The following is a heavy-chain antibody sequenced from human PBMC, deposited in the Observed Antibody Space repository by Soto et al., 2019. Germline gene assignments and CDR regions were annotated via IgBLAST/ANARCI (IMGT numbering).Heavy chain of an antibody. D-gene: IGHD6-13*01. Sequence: PSETLSLTCFVSGGSITSYHWSWIRQFPGKGLEWIAYTSYTGTTTYNPSLESRVTMSVDTSKNQFSLKLNSVDAADTAVYYCAKYRRTEAEGFTLDYWGRGTLVTVSS. CDR2: TSYTGTT. J-gene: IGHJ4*02. CDR3: AKYRRTEAEGFTLDY. CDR1: GGSITSYH. V-gene: IGHV4-59*01.